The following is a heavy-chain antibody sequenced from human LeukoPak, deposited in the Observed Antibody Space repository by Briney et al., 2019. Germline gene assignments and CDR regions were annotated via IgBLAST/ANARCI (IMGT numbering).Heavy chain of an antibody. CDR2: IKSDGSET. Sequence: AGGSLRLSCAASGFTFSSYWMHWVRQAPGKGLMWVSRIKSDGSETSYADSVKGRFTISRDNSKNTLYLQMNSLRAEDTAVYYCAKDSGSSWGQGTLVTVSS. J-gene: IGHJ5*02. CDR3: AKDSGSS. CDR1: GFTFSSYW. D-gene: IGHD6-13*01. V-gene: IGHV3-74*01.